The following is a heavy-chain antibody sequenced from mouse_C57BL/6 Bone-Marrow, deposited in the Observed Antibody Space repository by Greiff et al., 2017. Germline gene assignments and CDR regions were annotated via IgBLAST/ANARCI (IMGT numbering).Heavy chain of an antibody. V-gene: IGHV1-81*01. CDR1: GYTFTSYG. J-gene: IGHJ4*01. Sequence: VQLQQSGAELARPGASVKLSCKASGYTFTSYGISWVKQRTGQGLEWIGEIYPRSGNTYYNEKFKGKAKLTADKSSSTAYMELRSLTSEYSAVYFCARWEFLPTVRDYWGQGTSVTVSS. CDR2: IYPRSGNT. D-gene: IGHD1-1*01. CDR3: ARWEFLPTVRDY.